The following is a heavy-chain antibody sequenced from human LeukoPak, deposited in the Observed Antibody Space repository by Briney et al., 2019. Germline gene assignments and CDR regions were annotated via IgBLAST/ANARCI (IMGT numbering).Heavy chain of an antibody. D-gene: IGHD5-12*01. V-gene: IGHV1-8*01. CDR2: MNPNSGNT. CDR1: GYTFTSYD. CDR3: ARDQYSGYIAPLDY. J-gene: IGHJ4*02. Sequence: GASVKVSCKASGYTFTSYDINWVRQATGQGLEWMGWMNPNSGNTGYAQKFQGRVTMTRNTSISTAYMELSSLRSEDTAVYYCARDQYSGYIAPLDYWGQGTLVTVSS.